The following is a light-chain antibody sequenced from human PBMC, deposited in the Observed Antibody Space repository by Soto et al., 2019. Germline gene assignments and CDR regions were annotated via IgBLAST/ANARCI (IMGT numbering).Light chain of an antibody. Sequence: QSVLTQPASVSGSPGQSITISCTGTSSDVGGYSDVSWYQQHPGKAPKLIISEVSDRPSGVSNRFSGSKSGNTASLTISGLQPEDEADYYCRSFERSSTPVIGGGTKLTVL. CDR1: SSDVGGYSD. V-gene: IGLV2-14*01. CDR3: RSFERSSTPV. J-gene: IGLJ3*02. CDR2: EVS.